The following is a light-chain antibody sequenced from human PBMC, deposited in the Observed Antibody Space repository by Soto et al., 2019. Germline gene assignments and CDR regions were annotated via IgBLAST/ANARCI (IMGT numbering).Light chain of an antibody. V-gene: IGLV2-23*01. CDR2: DAN. CDR1: NNDIGTSDL. CDR3: FSYSGSGAYV. Sequence: QSVLTLPASVSGSPGQSITVSCTDTNNDIGTSDLVSWYQQHPGKGPKLIIYDANKRPSGVSNRLSGSTSGNTASLTISGLQAEDEADYFCFSYSGSGAYVLGSWTTVTVL. J-gene: IGLJ1*01.